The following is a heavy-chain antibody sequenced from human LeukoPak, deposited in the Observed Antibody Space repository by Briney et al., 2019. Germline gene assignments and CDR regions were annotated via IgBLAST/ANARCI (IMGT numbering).Heavy chain of an antibody. D-gene: IGHD2-15*01. CDR3: AREAVVVVAAYMDV. CDR1: GFTFSSYG. J-gene: IGHJ6*03. Sequence: GGSLRLSCAASGFTFSSYGMHWVRQAPGKGLEWVAVISYDGSNKYYADSVKGRFTISRDNSKNTLYLQMNSLRAEDTAVYYCAREAVVVVAAYMDVWGKGTTVTVSS. V-gene: IGHV3-30*03. CDR2: ISYDGSNK.